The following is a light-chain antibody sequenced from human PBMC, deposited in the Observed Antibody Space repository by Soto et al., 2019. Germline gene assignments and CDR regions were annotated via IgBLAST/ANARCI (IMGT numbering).Light chain of an antibody. J-gene: IGLJ2*01. V-gene: IGLV2-14*01. CDR1: SSDVGGYDY. CDR2: EVS. Sequence: QSVLTQPASVSGSPGQSITISCTGTSSDVGGYDYVSWYQLHPGKAPKLMVFEVSNRPSGVSYRFSGSKSGNTASLTISGLQAEDEADYYCTSCTSNYDLIFGGGTKVTVL. CDR3: TSCTSNYDLI.